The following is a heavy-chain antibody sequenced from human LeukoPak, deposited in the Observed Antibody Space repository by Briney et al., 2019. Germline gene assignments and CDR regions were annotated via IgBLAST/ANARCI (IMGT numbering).Heavy chain of an antibody. Sequence: GGSLRLSCAASGFTFSDFSMLWVRQAPGRWLEWVCFMRGDGVVTHYADSVKGRFTISRDNSNSTLYQQMNSMRAEDTAMYYCARDYGRDCSGGSCYHIDYWGQGSLVTVSS. CDR3: ARDYGRDCSGGSCYHIDY. CDR1: GFTFSDFS. D-gene: IGHD2-15*01. J-gene: IGHJ4*02. V-gene: IGHV3-23*01. CDR2: MRGDGVVT.